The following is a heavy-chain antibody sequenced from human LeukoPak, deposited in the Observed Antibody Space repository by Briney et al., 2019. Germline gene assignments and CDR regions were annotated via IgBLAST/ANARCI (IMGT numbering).Heavy chain of an antibody. J-gene: IGHJ3*02. D-gene: IGHD5-18*01. Sequence: GGSLRLSCAASGFTFSSYSMNWVRQAPGKGLEWVSSISSSSSYIYYADSVKGRFTISRDNAKNSLYLQMNSLRAEDTAVYYCARDHTAMVIAFDIWGQGTMVTVSS. CDR2: ISSSSSYI. V-gene: IGHV3-21*01. CDR1: GFTFSSYS. CDR3: ARDHTAMVIAFDI.